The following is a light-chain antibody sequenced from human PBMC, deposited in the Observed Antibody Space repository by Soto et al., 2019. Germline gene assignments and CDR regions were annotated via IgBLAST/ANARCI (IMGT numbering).Light chain of an antibody. CDR3: QQYGSPPRT. CDR2: GVS. V-gene: IGKV3-20*01. CDR1: RRVSTSY. J-gene: IGKJ1*01. Sequence: EMMLTQSPGTLALSPGERATLSCRTSRRVSTSYLAWYQQKPGQAPRHLINGVSSRATGIPDRFSGSGSGTDFTLTISSLEPEDFAVYYCQQYGSPPRTFGQGTKVEIK.